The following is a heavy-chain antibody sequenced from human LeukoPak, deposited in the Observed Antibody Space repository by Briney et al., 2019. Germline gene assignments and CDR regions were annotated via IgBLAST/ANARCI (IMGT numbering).Heavy chain of an antibody. CDR2: IKHDGSQK. CDR3: AREMYYYDSSGYDTVAFDI. V-gene: IGHV3-7*01. Sequence: GGSLRLSCAASGFTFSSYSMNWVRQAPGKGLEWVANIKHDGSQKYYVDSVKGRFTISRDNAKNSLYLQMNSLRAEDTAVYYCAREMYYYDSSGYDTVAFDIWGQGTMVTVSS. CDR1: GFTFSSYS. J-gene: IGHJ3*02. D-gene: IGHD3-22*01.